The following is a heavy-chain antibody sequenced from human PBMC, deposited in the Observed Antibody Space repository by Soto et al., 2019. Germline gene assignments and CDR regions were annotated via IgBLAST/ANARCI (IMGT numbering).Heavy chain of an antibody. V-gene: IGHV6-1*01. D-gene: IGHD6-19*01. Sequence: SQTLSLTCAISGDSVSSNSAAWNWIRQSPSRGLEWLGRTYYRSKWYNDYAVSVKSRITINPDTSKNQFSLQLNSVTPEDTAVNYCAREVAVAGIAPDAFDIWGQGTMVTVSS. CDR1: GDSVSSNSAA. CDR3: AREVAVAGIAPDAFDI. CDR2: TYYRSKWYN. J-gene: IGHJ3*02.